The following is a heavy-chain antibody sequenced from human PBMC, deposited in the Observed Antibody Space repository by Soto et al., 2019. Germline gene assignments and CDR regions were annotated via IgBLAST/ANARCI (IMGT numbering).Heavy chain of an antibody. CDR2: ISSSGGTI. Sequence: GSLRLSCAASGFTFSSYEMNWVRQAPGKGLDWVSYISSSGGTIYYADSVEGRFTISRDNAKNSLYLQMNSLRVEDTAVYYCATRYGSGKYYYYGMDVWGQGTTVTVSS. CDR1: GFTFSSYE. V-gene: IGHV3-48*03. CDR3: ATRYGSGKYYYYGMDV. D-gene: IGHD3-10*01. J-gene: IGHJ6*02.